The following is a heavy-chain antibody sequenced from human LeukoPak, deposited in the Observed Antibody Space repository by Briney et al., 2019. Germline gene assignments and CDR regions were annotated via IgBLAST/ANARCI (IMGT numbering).Heavy chain of an antibody. CDR2: IYYSGST. J-gene: IGHJ5*02. V-gene: IGHV4-59*01. Sequence: SETLSLTCTVSGGSISSYYWGWIRQPPGQGLEWIGYIYYSGSTNYNPSLKSRVTISVDTSKNQFSLKLSSVTAADTAVYYRASSSRGGGWCDPGGEGTLVTVYS. CDR3: ASSSRGGGWCDP. CDR1: GGSISSYY. D-gene: IGHD6-6*01.